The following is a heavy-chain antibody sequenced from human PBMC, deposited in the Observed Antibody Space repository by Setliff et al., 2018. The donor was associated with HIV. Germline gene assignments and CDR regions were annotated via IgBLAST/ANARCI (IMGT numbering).Heavy chain of an antibody. Sequence: LRLSCAASGFTFSTYEMNWVRQAPGKGLEWLSYISSSGYTIYYADSVKGRFTISRDNPKNSLYLQMNSLRAEDTAVYYCARGGRSGYPYGFGSWGRGTLVTVSS. D-gene: IGHD5-18*01. V-gene: IGHV3-48*03. CDR1: GFTFSTYE. CDR2: ISSSGYTI. J-gene: IGHJ4*02. CDR3: ARGGRSGYPYGFGS.